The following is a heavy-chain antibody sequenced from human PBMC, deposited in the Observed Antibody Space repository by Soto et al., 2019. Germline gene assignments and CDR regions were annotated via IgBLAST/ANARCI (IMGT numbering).Heavy chain of an antibody. J-gene: IGHJ4*02. CDR3: ATDPVAVTGSFIDS. CDR1: GFTFSTYA. V-gene: IGHV3-30-3*01. CDR2: ISYDGRET. D-gene: IGHD2-21*02. Sequence: GGSLRLSCAASGFTFSTYAFHWVRQAPGKGLEWLSVISYDGRETHYADSVEGRFIISRDSSKKTAYLQMNSLRGDDTAVYFCATDPVAVTGSFIDSWGQGTLVTVSS.